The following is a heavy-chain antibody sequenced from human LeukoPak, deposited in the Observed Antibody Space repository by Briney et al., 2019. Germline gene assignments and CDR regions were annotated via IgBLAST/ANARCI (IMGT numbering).Heavy chain of an antibody. V-gene: IGHV1-46*01. Sequence: ASVKVSCKASGYTFTSYYMHWVRQAPGQGLEWMGIINPSGGSTSYAQKFQGRVTMTRDTSTSTVYMELSSLRSEDTAVYYCARDGAVEMVTIGDPEILDYWGQGTLVTVSS. D-gene: IGHD5-24*01. J-gene: IGHJ4*02. CDR3: ARDGAVEMVTIGDPEILDY. CDR2: INPSGGST. CDR1: GYTFTSYY.